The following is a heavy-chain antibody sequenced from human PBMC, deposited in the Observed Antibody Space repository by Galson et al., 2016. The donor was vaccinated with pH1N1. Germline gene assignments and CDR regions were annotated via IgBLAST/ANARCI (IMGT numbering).Heavy chain of an antibody. Sequence: SVKVSCKASGGTFGSYGINWVRQAPGQGLEWMGGIIPIFNTVNYAQHFQGRVTITADESTTTAYMELSSLRSEDPAVYYCAREDYYDTDLSDWYFDLWGRGTLLTVSS. CDR1: GGTFGSYG. V-gene: IGHV1-69*13. D-gene: IGHD3-22*01. J-gene: IGHJ2*01. CDR2: IIPIFNTV. CDR3: AREDYYDTDLSDWYFDL.